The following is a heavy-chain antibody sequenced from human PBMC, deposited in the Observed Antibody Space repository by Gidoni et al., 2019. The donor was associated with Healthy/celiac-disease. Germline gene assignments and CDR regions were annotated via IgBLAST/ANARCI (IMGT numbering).Heavy chain of an antibody. CDR2: IIPSFGTA. D-gene: IGHD1-26*01. CDR1: LCTFSSYA. Sequence: QLQLVQSAAELKKPRSSVNVSFKASLCTFSSYAISWVRQAPGQGLEWMGGIIPSFGTANDEKKLQGRVTITADESTSTAYMELSSMRYEDTAVYYCARLIVGATEEYDYWGQGTLVNVSS. V-gene: IGHV1-69*01. J-gene: IGHJ4*02. CDR3: ARLIVGATEEYDY.